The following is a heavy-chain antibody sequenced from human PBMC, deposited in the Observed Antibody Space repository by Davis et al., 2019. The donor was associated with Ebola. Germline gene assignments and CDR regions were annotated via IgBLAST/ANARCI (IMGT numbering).Heavy chain of an antibody. J-gene: IGHJ4*02. Sequence: SWVRQPAGKGLEWVANIRQDGSEKYYADSVKGRFTISRDNAKSSLYLQMNSLRAEDTAVYYCARVAIRGDSGSYYRSFDYWGQGTLVTVSS. CDR3: ARVAIRGDSGSYYRSFDY. V-gene: IGHV3-7*01. CDR2: IRQDGSEK. D-gene: IGHD3-10*01.